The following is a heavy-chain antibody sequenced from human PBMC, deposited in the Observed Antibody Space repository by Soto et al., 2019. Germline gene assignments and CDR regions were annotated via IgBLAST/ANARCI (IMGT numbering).Heavy chain of an antibody. V-gene: IGHV1-2*02. D-gene: IGHD1-26*01. J-gene: IGHJ4*02. CDR3: ARDLAKGGGSAGFDY. CDR2: INPKSGGT. Sequence: GASVKVSCKASGYTLTSYAMHWVRQAPGQGLEWMGWINPKSGGTMYPQKFQGRVTMTWDTSISTAYMALTRLRSDDTAVYYCARDLAKGGGSAGFDYWGQGTLVTVSS. CDR1: GYTLTSYA.